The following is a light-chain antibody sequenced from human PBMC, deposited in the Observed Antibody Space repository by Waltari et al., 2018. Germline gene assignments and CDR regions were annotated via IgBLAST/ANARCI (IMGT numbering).Light chain of an antibody. CDR1: KLGDKY. CDR2: QNS. J-gene: IGLJ2*01. Sequence: SYELTQAPSVSVSPGQTASITCSDDKLGDKYLNWYQPKPGQSPVLVIFQNSKRRSGIPERFSGSISRKTATLTISAAQAMDEADYYCQAWDSGTVVFGGGTKLTVL. CDR3: QAWDSGTVV. V-gene: IGLV3-1*01.